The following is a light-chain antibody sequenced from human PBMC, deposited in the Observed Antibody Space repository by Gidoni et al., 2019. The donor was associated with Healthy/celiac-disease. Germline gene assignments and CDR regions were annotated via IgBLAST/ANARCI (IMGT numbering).Light chain of an antibody. Sequence: SYELTQDHAVSVALGQTVRITCQGDSLRSYYASWYQQKPGQAPVLVIYGKNNRPSGIQDRFSCSSSGNTASLTITGAQAEDEADYYCNSRDSSVNHYFFVTGTKVTVL. CDR2: GKN. CDR1: SLRSYY. V-gene: IGLV3-19*01. CDR3: NSRDSSVNHYF. J-gene: IGLJ1*01.